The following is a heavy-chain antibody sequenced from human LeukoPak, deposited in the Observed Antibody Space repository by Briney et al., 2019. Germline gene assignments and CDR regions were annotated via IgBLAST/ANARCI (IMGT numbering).Heavy chain of an antibody. D-gene: IGHD5-12*01. CDR1: GGSISSSNW. Sequence: PSGTLSLTCAVSGGSISSSNWWSWVRQPPGKGLEWIGEIYHGGSTNYNPSLESRVTISVDKSKNQFSLKLSSVTAADTAVYYCARHPKSGYTGYESDYWGQGTLVTVSS. J-gene: IGHJ4*02. CDR2: IYHGGST. V-gene: IGHV4-4*02. CDR3: ARHPKSGYTGYESDY.